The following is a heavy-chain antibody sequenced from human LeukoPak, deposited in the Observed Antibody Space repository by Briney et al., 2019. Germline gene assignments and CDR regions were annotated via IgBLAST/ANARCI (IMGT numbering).Heavy chain of an antibody. CDR3: ARNGGWFGEFQNYYGMDV. Sequence: PGGSLRLSCAASGFTFSSYSMNWVRQAPGKGLEWVAVISYDGSNKYYADSVKGRFTISRDNSKNTLYLQMNSLRAEDTAVYYCARNGGWFGEFQNYYGMDVWGKGTTVTVSS. V-gene: IGHV3-30*03. D-gene: IGHD3-10*01. CDR2: ISYDGSNK. J-gene: IGHJ6*04. CDR1: GFTFSSYS.